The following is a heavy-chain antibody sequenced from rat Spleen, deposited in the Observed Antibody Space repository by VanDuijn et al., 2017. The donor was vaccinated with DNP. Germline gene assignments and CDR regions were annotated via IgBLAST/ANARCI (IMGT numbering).Heavy chain of an antibody. CDR3: ATSYRFFDY. V-gene: IGHV5S10*01. J-gene: IGHJ2*01. CDR1: GFTFSDYA. Sequence: EVQLVESGGGLVQPGNSLKLSCAASGFTFSDYAMAWVRQSPKKGLEWVATIIYDGSSTYYRDSVKGRFTISRDNAKSTLYLQMDSLRSEDTATYYCATSYRFFDYWGQGVMVTVSS. CDR2: IIYDGSST. D-gene: IGHD1-3*01.